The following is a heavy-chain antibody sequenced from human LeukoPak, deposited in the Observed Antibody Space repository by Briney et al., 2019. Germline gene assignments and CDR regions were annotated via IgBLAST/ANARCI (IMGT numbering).Heavy chain of an antibody. CDR3: ARIGITGTPGAFDI. V-gene: IGHV1-69*05. Sequence: GASVKVSCKASGGSFNAYAISWVRQAPGQGLEWMGGIIPIFGTSNYAQKLQGRVTISTDESTSTAYMEVSSLRSEDTAVYYCARIGITGTPGAFDIWGQGTMVTVSS. CDR2: IIPIFGTS. CDR1: GGSFNAYA. J-gene: IGHJ3*02. D-gene: IGHD1-20*01.